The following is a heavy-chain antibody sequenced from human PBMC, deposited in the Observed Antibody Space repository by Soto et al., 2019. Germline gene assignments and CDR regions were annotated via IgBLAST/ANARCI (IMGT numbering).Heavy chain of an antibody. CDR2: IYSGGST. Sequence: GGSLRLSCAASGFTVSSNYMSWVRQAPGKGLEWVSVIYSGGSTYYADSVKGRFTISRDNSKNTLYLQMNSLRAEDTAVYYCARDWSFPQTNYYYMDVWGKGTTVTVSS. J-gene: IGHJ6*03. V-gene: IGHV3-66*01. CDR1: GFTVSSNY. CDR3: ARDWSFPQTNYYYMDV.